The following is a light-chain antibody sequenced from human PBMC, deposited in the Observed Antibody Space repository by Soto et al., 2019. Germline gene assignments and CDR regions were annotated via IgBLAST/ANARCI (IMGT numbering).Light chain of an antibody. V-gene: IGKV3-20*01. CDR3: LQYGTPWWT. CDR2: GAS. Sequence: EIVLTQSPGTLSLSPGERVTLSCGASQSVPANYLAWYQQKPGQAPRLLIYGASNRATGIPDRFSGSGSGTDFTLAVSILEPEDFAVYYCLQYGTPWWTFGQGARVEIK. J-gene: IGKJ1*01. CDR1: QSVPANY.